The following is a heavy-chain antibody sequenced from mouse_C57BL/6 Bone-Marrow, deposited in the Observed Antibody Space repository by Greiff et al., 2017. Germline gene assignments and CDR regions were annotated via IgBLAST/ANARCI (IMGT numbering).Heavy chain of an antibody. CDR2: IDPSDSYT. V-gene: IGHV1-69*01. CDR3: ARGLFDY. CDR1: GYTFTSYW. Sequence: QVQLQQPGAELVMPGASVKLSCKASGYTFTSYWMHWVKQRPGQGLEWIGEIDPSDSYTNYNQKFKGKATLTVDKSSSTAYMQLSSLTSEDSAVYYCARGLFDYWGQGTTLTVSS. J-gene: IGHJ2*01.